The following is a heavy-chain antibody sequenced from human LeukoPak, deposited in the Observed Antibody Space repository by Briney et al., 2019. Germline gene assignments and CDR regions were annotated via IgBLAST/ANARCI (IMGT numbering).Heavy chain of an antibody. Sequence: GGSLRLSSAASGFTFSSYSMNWVRQAPGKGLEWVSFISSSSSTIYYADSVKGRFTISRDNAKNSLYLQMNSLRAEDTAVYYCARDRGGSYSAIDYWGQGTLVTVSS. D-gene: IGHD1-26*01. J-gene: IGHJ4*02. CDR1: GFTFSSYS. V-gene: IGHV3-48*04. CDR2: ISSSSSTI. CDR3: ARDRGGSYSAIDY.